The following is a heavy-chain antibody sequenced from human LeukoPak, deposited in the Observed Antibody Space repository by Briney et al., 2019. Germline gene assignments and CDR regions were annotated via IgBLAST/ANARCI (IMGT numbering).Heavy chain of an antibody. CDR2: LNPKNGET. J-gene: IGHJ6*03. CDR3: ATGVYCATTTCPGYGNYYYFMDV. CDR1: GFTLIELS. D-gene: IGHD2-21*01. V-gene: IGHV1-24*01. Sequence: ASVKVSCRVSGFTLIELSMHWVRQAPGKGLEWVGGLNPKNGETVYAETFRDRVILTDDRSSNTAYMDLSTLGADDTAVYYCATGVYCATTTCPGYGNYYYFMDVWGEGTTVTV.